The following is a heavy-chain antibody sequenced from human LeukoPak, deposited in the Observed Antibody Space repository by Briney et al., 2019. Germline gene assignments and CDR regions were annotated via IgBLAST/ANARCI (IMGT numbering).Heavy chain of an antibody. CDR1: GGTFSSYA. J-gene: IGHJ4*02. CDR2: IIPIFGTA. V-gene: IGHV1-69*13. CDR3: ARAETLLYDSSGYYLVY. Sequence: ASVKVSCKASGGTFSSYAISWVRQAPGQGLEWMGGIIPIFGTANYAQKFQGRVTITADESTSTAYMELSSLRSEDTAVYYCARAETLLYDSSGYYLVYWGQGTLVTVSS. D-gene: IGHD3-22*01.